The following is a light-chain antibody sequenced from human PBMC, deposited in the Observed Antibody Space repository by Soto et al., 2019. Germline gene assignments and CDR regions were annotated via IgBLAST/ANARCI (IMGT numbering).Light chain of an antibody. CDR1: SGHSSYA. Sequence: QLVLTQSPSAPASLGASVNLTCTLSSGHSSYAIAWHQQQPEKGPRYLMKLNSDGSHSKGDGIPDRFSGSSSGAERYLTISSLQSEDEADYYCQTWGTGIVIFGGGTKLTVL. CDR2: LNSDGSH. J-gene: IGLJ2*01. CDR3: QTWGTGIVI. V-gene: IGLV4-69*01.